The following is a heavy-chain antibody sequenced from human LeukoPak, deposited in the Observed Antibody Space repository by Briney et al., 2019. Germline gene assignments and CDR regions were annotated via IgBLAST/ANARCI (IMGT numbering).Heavy chain of an antibody. CDR1: GGTFSSYA. Sequence: SVKVSCKASGGTFSSYAISWVRQAPGQGLEWMGGTIPIFGTANYAQKFQGRVTITADESTSTAYMELSSLRSEDTAVYYCARVVYYYGSGTLDAFDIWGQGTMVTVSS. D-gene: IGHD3-10*01. V-gene: IGHV1-69*13. CDR3: ARVVYYYGSGTLDAFDI. J-gene: IGHJ3*02. CDR2: TIPIFGTA.